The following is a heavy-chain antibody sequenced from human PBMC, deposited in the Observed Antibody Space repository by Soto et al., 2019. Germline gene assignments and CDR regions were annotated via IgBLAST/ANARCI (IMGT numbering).Heavy chain of an antibody. CDR1: GYTFTSYD. V-gene: IGHV1-8*01. J-gene: IGHJ3*02. Sequence: AASVKVSCKASGYTFTSYDINWVRQATGQGLEWMGWMNPNSGNTGYAQKFQGRVTMTRNTSISTAYMELSSLRSEDTAVYYCARRRYYYDSSGYYYPGRDAFDIWGQGTMVTVSS. CDR2: MNPNSGNT. CDR3: ARRRYYYDSSGYYYPGRDAFDI. D-gene: IGHD3-22*01.